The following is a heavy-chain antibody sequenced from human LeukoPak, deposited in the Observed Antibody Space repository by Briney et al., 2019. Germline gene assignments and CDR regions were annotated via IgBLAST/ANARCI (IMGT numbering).Heavy chain of an antibody. CDR3: AREVYDYVWGSYLDYFDY. CDR2: NYTSGST. D-gene: IGHD3-16*01. Sequence: PSQTLSLTCTASGGSISSGSYHWSWIRQPAGKGLEWIGRNYTSGSTNYNSSLNSRVTISVDTSKNQFSLKLSSVTAADTAVYYCAREVYDYVWGSYLDYFDYWGQGTLVTVSS. V-gene: IGHV4-61*02. J-gene: IGHJ4*02. CDR1: GGSISSGSYH.